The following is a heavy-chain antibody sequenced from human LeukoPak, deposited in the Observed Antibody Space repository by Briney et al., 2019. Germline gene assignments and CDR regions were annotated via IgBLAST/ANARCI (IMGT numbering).Heavy chain of an antibody. V-gene: IGHV3-74*01. D-gene: IGHD3-16*01. CDR2: INSDGSTT. CDR1: GYTFSTYW. J-gene: IGHJ4*02. CDR3: ARDLRGIGDETAY. Sequence: GGSLRLSCAASGYTFSTYWMHWVRQAPGKGLVWASHINSDGSTTIYADSVKGRFNISRDNAKNTLYLHMNSLRAEDTAVYYCARDLRGIGDETAYWGQGTLVTVSS.